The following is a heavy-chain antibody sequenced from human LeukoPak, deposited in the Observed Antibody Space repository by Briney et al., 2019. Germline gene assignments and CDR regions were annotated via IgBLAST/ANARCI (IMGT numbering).Heavy chain of an antibody. J-gene: IGHJ5*02. D-gene: IGHD2-15*01. CDR1: GDSVSSNSAA. Sequence: SQTLSLTCAISGDSVSSNSAAWNWIRQSPSRGLECLGRTYYRSKWYNDYAVSVKSRITINPDTSKNQFSLQLNSVTPEDTAVYYCARDSLGVAATLNWFDPWGQGTLVTVSS. CDR3: ARDSLGVAATLNWFDP. V-gene: IGHV6-1*01. CDR2: TYYRSKWYN.